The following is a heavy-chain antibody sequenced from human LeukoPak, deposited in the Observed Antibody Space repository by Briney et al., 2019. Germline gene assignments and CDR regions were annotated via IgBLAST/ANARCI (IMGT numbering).Heavy chain of an antibody. CDR2: IYYSGST. CDR3: ARAQAPSEYYFDY. Sequence: SETLSLTCTVSGGSISRYYWSWIRQPPGKGLEWIGYIYYSGSTNYNPSLKSRVTISVDTSKNQFSLKLSSVTAADTAVYYCARAQAPSEYYFDYWGKGTLVTVSS. V-gene: IGHV4-59*01. J-gene: IGHJ4*02. CDR1: GGSISRYY.